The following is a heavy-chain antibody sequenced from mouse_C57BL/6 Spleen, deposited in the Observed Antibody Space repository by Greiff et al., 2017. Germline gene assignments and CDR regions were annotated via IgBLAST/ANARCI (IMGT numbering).Heavy chain of an antibody. V-gene: IGHV1-64*01. J-gene: IGHJ2*01. CDR2: INPNSGTT. D-gene: IGHD3-1*01. Sequence: QVQLQQPGAELVKPGASVKLSCKASGYTFTSYWMHWVKQRPGKGLEWIGMINPNSGTTNYNKKFKSKATLTVDKSSSTAYMQLSSLTSEDSAVYYCARRGALDECFDYWGQGTTVTVSS. CDR3: ARRGALDECFDY. CDR1: GYTFTSYW.